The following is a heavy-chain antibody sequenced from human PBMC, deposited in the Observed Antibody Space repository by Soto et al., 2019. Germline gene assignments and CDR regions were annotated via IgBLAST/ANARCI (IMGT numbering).Heavy chain of an antibody. J-gene: IGHJ4*02. CDR1: GGSISSSSYY. Sequence: SETLSLTCTVSGGSISSSSYYWGWIRQPPGKGLEWIGEINYSGNTNYNPSLKSRVTISVDTSKNQFSLMLRSVTAADTAVYYCARQKVGATIGYYWSQGTLVTVSS. CDR2: INYSGNT. D-gene: IGHD1-26*01. V-gene: IGHV4-39*01. CDR3: ARQKVGATIGYY.